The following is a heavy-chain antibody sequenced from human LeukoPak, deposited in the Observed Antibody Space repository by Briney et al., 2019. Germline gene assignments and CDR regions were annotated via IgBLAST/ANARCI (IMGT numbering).Heavy chain of an antibody. CDR2: IYYSGST. V-gene: IGHV4-31*03. J-gene: IGHJ4*02. CDR3: ALGVGADGLDY. Sequence: PSQTLSLTCTVSGVSISSGGYYWSWIRQHPGKGLEWIGYIYYSGSTYYNPSLKSRVTISVDTSKNQFSLKLSSMTAADTAVYYCALGVGADGLDYWSQGTLVTVSS. D-gene: IGHD1-26*01. CDR1: GVSISSGGYY.